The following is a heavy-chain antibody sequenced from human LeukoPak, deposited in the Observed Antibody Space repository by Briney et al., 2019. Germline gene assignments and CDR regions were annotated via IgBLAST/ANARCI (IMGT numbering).Heavy chain of an antibody. CDR2: MNPNSGNT. V-gene: IGHV1-8*01. Sequence: ASVKVSCKASGYTFTSYDIDWVRQATGQGLEWTGWMNPNSGNTGYAQKFQGRVTMTRNTSISTAYMELSSLRSEDTAVYYCARIHGEDRDYWGQGTLVTVSS. CDR3: ARIHGEDRDY. D-gene: IGHD4-17*01. CDR1: GYTFTSYD. J-gene: IGHJ4*02.